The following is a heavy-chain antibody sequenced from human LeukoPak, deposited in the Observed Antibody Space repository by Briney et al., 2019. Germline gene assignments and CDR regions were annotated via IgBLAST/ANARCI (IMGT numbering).Heavy chain of an antibody. Sequence: SETLSLTCTVYGGSFSGYYWSWIRQPPGKGLEWIGEINHSGSTNYNPSLKSRVTISVDTSKNQFSLRLSSVTAADTAVYYCARGGRRSGAYYDSSVLNWFDPWGQGTLVTVSS. CDR2: INHSGST. J-gene: IGHJ5*02. CDR1: GGSFSGYY. D-gene: IGHD3-22*01. V-gene: IGHV4-34*01. CDR3: ARGGRRSGAYYDSSVLNWFDP.